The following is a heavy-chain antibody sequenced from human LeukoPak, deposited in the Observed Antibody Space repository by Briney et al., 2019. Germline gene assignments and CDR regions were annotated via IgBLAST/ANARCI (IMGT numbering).Heavy chain of an antibody. CDR1: GGSISSGSYY. CDR2: IYYSGST. Sequence: PSETLSLTCTVSGGSISSGSYYWSWIRQPPGKGLEWIGYIYYSGSTNYNPSLKSRVTISVDTSKNQFSLKLSSVTAADTAVYYCARTYTSREGELELPDAFDIWGQGTMVTVSS. J-gene: IGHJ3*02. CDR3: ARTYTSREGELELPDAFDI. D-gene: IGHD1-7*01. V-gene: IGHV4-61*01.